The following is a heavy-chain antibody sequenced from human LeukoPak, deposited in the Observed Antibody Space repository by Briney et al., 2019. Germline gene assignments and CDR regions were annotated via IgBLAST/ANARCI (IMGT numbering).Heavy chain of an antibody. D-gene: IGHD2-2*01. CDR2: TSGSGGST. Sequence: PGGSLRLSCAASGFTFSSYAMSWVRQAPGKGLEWVSATSGSGGSTYYADSVKGRFTISRDNSKNTLYLQMNSLRADDTAVYCCARIPLSAVVPAARFDYWGQGTLVTVSS. V-gene: IGHV3-23*01. CDR1: GFTFSSYA. J-gene: IGHJ4*02. CDR3: ARIPLSAVVPAARFDY.